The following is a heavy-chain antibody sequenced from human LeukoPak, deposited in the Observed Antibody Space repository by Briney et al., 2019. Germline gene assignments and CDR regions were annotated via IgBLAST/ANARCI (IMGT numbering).Heavy chain of an antibody. CDR1: GVSFSGYY. D-gene: IGHD5-18*01. CDR2: INHSGST. V-gene: IGHV4-34*01. Sequence: NPAETLSLTCAVYGVSFSGYYWSWIRQPPGKGLEWIGEINHSGSTNYNPSLKSRFTISVDTSKNQFSLKLSSVTAADTAVYYCAGRGYSYGDYWGQGTLVTVSS. J-gene: IGHJ4*02. CDR3: AGRGYSYGDY.